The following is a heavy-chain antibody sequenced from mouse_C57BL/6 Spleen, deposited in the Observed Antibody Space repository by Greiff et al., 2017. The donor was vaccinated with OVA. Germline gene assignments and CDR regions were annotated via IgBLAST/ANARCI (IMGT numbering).Heavy chain of an antibody. D-gene: IGHD2-3*01. V-gene: IGHV1-26*01. CDR2: INPNNGGT. J-gene: IGHJ2*01. Sequence: EVQLQQSGPELVKPGASVKISCKASGYTFTDYYMNWVKQSHGKSLEWIGDINPNNGGTSYNQKFKGKATLTVDKSSSTAYMELRSLTSEDSAVYYCARWLLQYYFDYWGQGTTLTVSS. CDR1: GYTFTDYY. CDR3: ARWLLQYYFDY.